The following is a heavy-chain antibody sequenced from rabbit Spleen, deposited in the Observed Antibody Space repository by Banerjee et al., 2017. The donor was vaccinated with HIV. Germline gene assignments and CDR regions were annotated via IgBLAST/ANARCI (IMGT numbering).Heavy chain of an antibody. CDR2: IDIDSSGTT. CDR1: GFDFSRSDW. CDR3: ARDRPGSDNFDL. Sequence: QEQLVESGGGLVQPEGSLTLTCKASGFDFSRSDWICWVRQAPGKGLEWIACIDIDSSGTTYYASWAKGRFTISKTSSTTVTLQMTSLTAADTATYFCARDRPGSDNFDLWGQGTLVTVS. D-gene: IGHD3-1*01. V-gene: IGHV1S45*01. J-gene: IGHJ4*01.